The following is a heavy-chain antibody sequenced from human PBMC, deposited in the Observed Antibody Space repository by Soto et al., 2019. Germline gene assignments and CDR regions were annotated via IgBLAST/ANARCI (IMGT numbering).Heavy chain of an antibody. D-gene: IGHD3-9*01. CDR2: IYYSGST. CDR3: ARLEGLATISYYFDF. Sequence: SETLSLTCAVSSGSIGSSNWCSRFRQHPGKGLEWIGEIYYSGSTNYNPSLKTRVTISLDKSKSQFSLKLNSVTAADSAVYFCARLEGLATISYYFDFWSQGALVTVSS. V-gene: IGHV4-4*02. CDR1: SGSIGSSNW. J-gene: IGHJ4*02.